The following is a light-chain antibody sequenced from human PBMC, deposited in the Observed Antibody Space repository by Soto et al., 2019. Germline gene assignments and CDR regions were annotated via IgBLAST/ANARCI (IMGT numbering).Light chain of an antibody. J-gene: IGLJ1*01. CDR2: EVS. CDR1: SSDVGGYNY. CDR3: SSYAGSNYV. Sequence: QSVLTQPPSASGSPGQSVTISCTGTSSDVGGYNYVSWYQQHPGKAPKLMIYEVSNRPSGVPDRFSGSKSGNTASLTVSGLQAEDEADYYCSSYAGSNYVFGTGTKVTVL. V-gene: IGLV2-8*01.